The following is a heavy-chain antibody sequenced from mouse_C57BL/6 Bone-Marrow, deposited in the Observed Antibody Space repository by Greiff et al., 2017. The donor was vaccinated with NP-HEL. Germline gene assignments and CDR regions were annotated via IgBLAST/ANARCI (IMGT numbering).Heavy chain of an antibody. D-gene: IGHD1-1*01. CDR2: ICPGDGDT. CDR3: ANYYYGRSYGYIDV. Sequence: VQLQQSGPELVKPGASVKISCKASGYAFSSSWMNWVKQRPGKGLEWIGRICPGDGDTNYNGKFKGKAKLTADKSSSTAYMQLSSLTSEDSTVYFCANYYYGRSYGYIDVWGTGTTVTVSS. CDR1: GYAFSSSW. V-gene: IGHV1-82*01. J-gene: IGHJ1*03.